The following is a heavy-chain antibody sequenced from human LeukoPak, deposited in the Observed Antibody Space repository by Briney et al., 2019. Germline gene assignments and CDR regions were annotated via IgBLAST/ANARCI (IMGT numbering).Heavy chain of an antibody. CDR3: ARDPVGYYYGMDV. Sequence: GGSLRLSCAASGFTFSSYEMNWVRQAPGKGLEWVSYISSSGSTIYYADSVKGRFTISRDNAKNSLYLQMNSLRAEDTAVYYCARDPVGYYYGMDVWGQGTTVTVSS. V-gene: IGHV3-48*03. CDR1: GFTFSSYE. J-gene: IGHJ6*02. D-gene: IGHD1-26*01. CDR2: ISSSGSTI.